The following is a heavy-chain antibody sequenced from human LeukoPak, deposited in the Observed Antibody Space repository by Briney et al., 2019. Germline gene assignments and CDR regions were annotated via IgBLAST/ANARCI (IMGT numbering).Heavy chain of an antibody. CDR1: GGSISSGGYS. V-gene: IGHV4-30-2*01. CDR2: IYHSGST. CDR3: ARNSITMIVVVITNWYFDL. D-gene: IGHD3-22*01. J-gene: IGHJ2*01. Sequence: PSETLSLTCAVSGGSISSGGYSWSWIRQPPGKGLEWIGYIYHSGSTYYNPSLKSRVTISVDRSKNQFSLKLSSVTAADTAVYYCARNSITMIVVVITNWYFDLWGRGTLVTVSS.